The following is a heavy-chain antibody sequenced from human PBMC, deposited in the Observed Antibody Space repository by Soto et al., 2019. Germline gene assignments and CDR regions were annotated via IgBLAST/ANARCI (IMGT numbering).Heavy chain of an antibody. CDR3: ARDGDGESGGLLDY. J-gene: IGHJ4*02. D-gene: IGHD2-15*01. Sequence: QVQLVESGGGVVQPGRSLRLSCAASGFTFSSHDMHWVRQAPGKGLEWVAVICYDGSNKYYADSVKGRFTISRDNSKNTLYLQMNSLRAEDTAVYYCARDGDGESGGLLDYWGQGTLVTVSS. CDR1: GFTFSSHD. V-gene: IGHV3-30*03. CDR2: ICYDGSNK.